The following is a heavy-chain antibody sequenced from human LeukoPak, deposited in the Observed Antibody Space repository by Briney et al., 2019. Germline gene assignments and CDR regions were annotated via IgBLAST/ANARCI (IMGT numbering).Heavy chain of an antibody. CDR2: IYTSGST. CDR3: ARAHLRGYELFAFDI. Sequence: SETLSLTCTVSGGSISSYYWSWIRQPAGKGLEWIGRIYTSGSTNYNPSLKSRVTMSADTSKNQFSLKLSSVTAADTAVYYCARAHLRGYELFAFDIWGQGTMVTVSS. V-gene: IGHV4-4*07. J-gene: IGHJ3*02. D-gene: IGHD5-12*01. CDR1: GGSISSYY.